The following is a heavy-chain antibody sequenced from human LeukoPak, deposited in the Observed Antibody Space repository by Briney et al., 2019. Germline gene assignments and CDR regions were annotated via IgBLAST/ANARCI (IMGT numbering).Heavy chain of an antibody. D-gene: IGHD3-22*01. CDR3: AKGSSGLNYYYYYMDV. CDR1: GFTFSSYG. CDR2: ISGIGGNT. J-gene: IGHJ6*03. V-gene: IGHV3-23*01. Sequence: PGGTLRLSCAASGFTFSSYGVSWVRQAPGKGLEWVSSISGIGGNTYYAYSVKGRFTISRDNAKNTLYLQMNSLRAEDPAVYYSAKGSSGLNYYYYYMDVWGKGTTVTISS.